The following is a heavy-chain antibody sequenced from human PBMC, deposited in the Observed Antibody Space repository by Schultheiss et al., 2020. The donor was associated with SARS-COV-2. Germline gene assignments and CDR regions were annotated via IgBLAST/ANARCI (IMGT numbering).Heavy chain of an antibody. V-gene: IGHV4-4*07. D-gene: IGHD6-6*01. CDR3: ARDSPELEQLAFDY. CDR2: IYTSGST. J-gene: IGHJ4*02. Sequence: SETLSLTCTVSGGSISSYYWSWIRQPAGKGLEWIGRIYTSGSTNYNPSLKSRVTMSVDTSKNQFSLKLSSVTAADTAVYYCARDSPELEQLAFDYWGQGSRITVAS. CDR1: GGSISSYY.